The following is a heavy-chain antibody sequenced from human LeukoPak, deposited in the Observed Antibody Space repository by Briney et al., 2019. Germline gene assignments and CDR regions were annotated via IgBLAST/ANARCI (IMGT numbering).Heavy chain of an antibody. V-gene: IGHV4-59*01. CDR3: ARGGLPYDYVLGLGY. CDR1: GVSISSYY. D-gene: IGHD3-16*01. J-gene: IGHJ4*02. Sequence: PSETLSLTCTVSGVSISSYYWSWLRQPPGKGLEWIGYIYYSGSTNYNPSLKSRVTISVDTSKNQFSLKLSSVTAADTAVYYCARGGLPYDYVLGLGYWGQGTLVTVSS. CDR2: IYYSGST.